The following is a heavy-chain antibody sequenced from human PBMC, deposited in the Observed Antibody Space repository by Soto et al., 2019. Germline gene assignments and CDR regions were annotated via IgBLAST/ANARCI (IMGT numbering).Heavy chain of an antibody. J-gene: IGHJ3*02. CDR1: GFTFSDYY. Sequence: GGSLRLSCAASGFTFSDYYMSWIRQAPGKGLEWVSYISSSGSTIYYADSVKGRFTISRDNAKNSLYLQRNSLRAEDTAVYYCAGTDYGYSSGWYRGEPSIGAFDIWGQGTMVTVSS. V-gene: IGHV3-11*01. CDR2: ISSSGSTI. CDR3: AGTDYGYSSGWYRGEPSIGAFDI. D-gene: IGHD6-19*01.